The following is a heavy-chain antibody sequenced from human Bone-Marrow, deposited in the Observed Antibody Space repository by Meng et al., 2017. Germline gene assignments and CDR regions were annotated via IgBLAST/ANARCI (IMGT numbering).Heavy chain of an antibody. CDR2: IYYSGST. J-gene: IGHJ2*01. Sequence: VQLQEPGPGLVKPYQTPSLTCTASGASISSGNHYWSWIRQHPGKGLEYIGYIYYSGSTYYNPSLKSRVIISVDTSKNQFSLRPNSVTAADTAVYYCASLYGDSSVWYLDLWGRGTLVTVSS. CDR1: GASISSGNHY. D-gene: IGHD4-17*01. CDR3: ASLYGDSSVWYLDL. V-gene: IGHV4-31*03.